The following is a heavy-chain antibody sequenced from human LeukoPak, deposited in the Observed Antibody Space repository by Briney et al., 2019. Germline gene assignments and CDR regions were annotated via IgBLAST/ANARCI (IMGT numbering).Heavy chain of an antibody. J-gene: IGHJ4*02. D-gene: IGHD3-22*01. V-gene: IGHV1-69*02. Sequence: ASVKVSCKASGGTFSSYTISWVRQAPGQGLEWMGRIIPILGIANYAQKFQGRVTITADKSTSTAYMELSSLRSEDTAVYYCARARAYYDSSRYYRYWGLGTLVTVSS. CDR1: GGTFSSYT. CDR3: ARARAYYDSSRYYRY. CDR2: IIPILGIA.